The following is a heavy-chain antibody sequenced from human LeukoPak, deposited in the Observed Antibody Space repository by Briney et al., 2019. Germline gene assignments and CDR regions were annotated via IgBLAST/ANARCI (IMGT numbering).Heavy chain of an antibody. CDR2: INHSGST. J-gene: IGHJ4*02. Sequence: SETLSLTCAVYGGSFSGYYWSWIRQPPGKGLEWIGEINHSGSTNYNPSLKSRVTISVDTSKNQFSLKLSSVTAADTAVYYCARGGWFGESPFDYWGQGTLVTVSS. CDR1: GGSFSGYY. CDR3: ARGGWFGESPFDY. V-gene: IGHV4-34*01. D-gene: IGHD3-10*01.